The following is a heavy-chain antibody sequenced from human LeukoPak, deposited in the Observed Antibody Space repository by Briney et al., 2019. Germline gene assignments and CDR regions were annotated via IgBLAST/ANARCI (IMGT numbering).Heavy chain of an antibody. CDR3: ARDRSGYRNAFDY. CDR1: GFTFSSYA. D-gene: IGHD3-22*01. CDR2: ILYDGSTK. J-gene: IGHJ4*02. V-gene: IGHV3-30*04. Sequence: GGSLRLSCAASGFTFSSYAIHWVRQAPGKGLEWVAVILYDGSTKYYADSVKGRFTISRDNSKSTLFLQMNSLRAEDTALYYCARDRSGYRNAFDYWGQGTLVTVSS.